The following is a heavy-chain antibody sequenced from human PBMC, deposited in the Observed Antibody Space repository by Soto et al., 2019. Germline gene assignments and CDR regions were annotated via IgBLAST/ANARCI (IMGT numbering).Heavy chain of an antibody. J-gene: IGHJ5*02. V-gene: IGHV3-21*01. CDR1: GFTFSSYS. D-gene: IGHD3-3*01. Sequence: GGSLRLSCAASGFTFSSYSMNWVRQAPGKGLEWVSSISSSSSYIYYADSVKGRFTISRDNAKNSLYLQMNSLRAEDTAVYYCARDKYYDFWSGYNLNWFDPWGQGTLVTVSS. CDR2: ISSSSSYI. CDR3: ARDKYYDFWSGYNLNWFDP.